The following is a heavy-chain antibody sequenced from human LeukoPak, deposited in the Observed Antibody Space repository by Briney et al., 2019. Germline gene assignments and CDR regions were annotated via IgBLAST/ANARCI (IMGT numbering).Heavy chain of an antibody. V-gene: IGHV3-15*05. CDR1: GFTFSNAW. J-gene: IGHJ4*02. D-gene: IGHD4-11*01. Sequence: GGSLRLSCAASGFTFSNAWMSWVRQAPGKGLEWVGRFRSKTDGGTIDYAAPVKGRFTISRDDSRNTLYLQMNSLKTEDTAVYYCATAVGRSNYDGFDYWGQGTLVTVSS. CDR2: FRSKTDGGTI. CDR3: ATAVGRSNYDGFDY.